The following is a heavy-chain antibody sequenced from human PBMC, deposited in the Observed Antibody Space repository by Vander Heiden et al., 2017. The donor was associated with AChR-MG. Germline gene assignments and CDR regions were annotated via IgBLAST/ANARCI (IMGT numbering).Heavy chain of an antibody. CDR1: GGSISSSSYY. Sequence: QLQLQESGPGLVKPSETLSLTCTVSGGSISSSSYYWGWIRQPPGKGLEWIGSIYYSGSTYYNPSIKSRVTISVDTSKNQFSLKLSSVTAAETAVYYCATTNRPNYYDSSGYRGGVDYWGQGTLVTVSS. J-gene: IGHJ4*02. CDR3: ATTNRPNYYDSSGYRGGVDY. CDR2: IYYSGST. D-gene: IGHD3-22*01. V-gene: IGHV4-39*01.